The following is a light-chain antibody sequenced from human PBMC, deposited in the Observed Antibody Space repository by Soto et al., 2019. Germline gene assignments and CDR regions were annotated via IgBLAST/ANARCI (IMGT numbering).Light chain of an antibody. J-gene: IGKJ5*01. CDR3: QHTYSMPIT. V-gene: IGKV1-39*01. CDR1: QSISTY. Sequence: DIQMTQSPSSLSASVGDRVTITCRASQSISTYLNWYQQKPGEAPNLLIFAASSLQSGVPPRFSGSGSGTDFALTISNLQPEDFASYYCQHTYSMPITFGQGTRLETK. CDR2: AAS.